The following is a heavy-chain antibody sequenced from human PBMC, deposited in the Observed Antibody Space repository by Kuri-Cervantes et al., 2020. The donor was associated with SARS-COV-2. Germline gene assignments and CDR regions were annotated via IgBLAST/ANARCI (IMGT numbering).Heavy chain of an antibody. CDR1: GFLLSASA. CDR2: VRGKANNYAT. V-gene: IGHV3-73*01. CDR3: TTLIDY. J-gene: IGHJ4*02. Sequence: GESLKISCEVSGFLLSASAIHWARQASGKGLEWVGRVRGKANNYATAYAASVKGRFTISRDDLKNMAYLQMNSLKTEDTAVYYCTTLIDYWGQGALVTVSS.